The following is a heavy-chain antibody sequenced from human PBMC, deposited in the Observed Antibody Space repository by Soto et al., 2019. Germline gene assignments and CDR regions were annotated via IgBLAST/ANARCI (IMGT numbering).Heavy chain of an antibody. Sequence: QGHLVQSGAEVKKPGASVKVSCKASGYTFTRYGISWVRQAPGQGLEWMGWISGYNGDTKYAQNRQDRVTMTMDTSTNTAYMELSSLTSDDTAVYYCAKNGHPPYYYCGLDVWGQGTTVTVSS. J-gene: IGHJ6*02. V-gene: IGHV1-18*01. CDR2: ISGYNGDT. CDR1: GYTFTRYG. CDR3: AKNGHPPYYYCGLDV. D-gene: IGHD2-8*01.